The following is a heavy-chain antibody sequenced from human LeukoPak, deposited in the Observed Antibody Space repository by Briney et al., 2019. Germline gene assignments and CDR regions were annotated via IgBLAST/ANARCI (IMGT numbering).Heavy chain of an antibody. Sequence: SVKVSCKASGGTFSSYAISWVRQAPGQGLEWMGRIIPILGIANYAQKFQGRVTITADKSTSTAYMELSSLRSEDTAVYYCARTSGSSLEPFDYWGQGTLVTVSS. D-gene: IGHD1-26*01. J-gene: IGHJ4*02. V-gene: IGHV1-69*04. CDR1: GGTFSSYA. CDR3: ARTSGSSLEPFDY. CDR2: IIPILGIA.